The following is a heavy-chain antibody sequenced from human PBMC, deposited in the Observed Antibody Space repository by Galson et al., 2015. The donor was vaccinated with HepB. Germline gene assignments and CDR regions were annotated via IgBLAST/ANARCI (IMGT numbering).Heavy chain of an antibody. D-gene: IGHD4-17*01. CDR3: ARGRDYGDKIIDY. Sequence: SVKVSCKASGYTFTRYDINWVRQATGQGLEWMGWMNPNSGNTGYAQKFQGRVTMTRNTSISTAYMELSSLRSEDTAVYYCARGRDYGDKIIDYWGQGTLVTVSS. CDR2: MNPNSGNT. V-gene: IGHV1-8*01. CDR1: GYTFTRYD. J-gene: IGHJ4*02.